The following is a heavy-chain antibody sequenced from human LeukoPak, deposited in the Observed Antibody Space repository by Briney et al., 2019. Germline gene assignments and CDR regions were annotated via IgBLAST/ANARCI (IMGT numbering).Heavy chain of an antibody. CDR3: ARAPITSPFYFDY. CDR1: GFAFDEHG. J-gene: IGHJ4*02. D-gene: IGHD2-2*01. Sequence: PGGSLRLSCTASGFAFDEHGMSWVRQVPGKGLEWVSGINWSGGSTGYADPLRGRFTISRDNAKNSLYLQMDSLRAEDTALYYCARAPITSPFYFDYRGLGTLVTVSS. CDR2: INWSGGST. V-gene: IGHV3-20*04.